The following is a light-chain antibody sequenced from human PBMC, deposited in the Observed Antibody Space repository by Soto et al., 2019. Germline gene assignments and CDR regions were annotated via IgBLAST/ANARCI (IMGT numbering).Light chain of an antibody. CDR2: EVT. V-gene: IGLV2-14*01. Sequence: QSALTQPASVSGSPGQSITISCTGTSSDVGGHNFVSWYQQHPGKAPKLMIYEVTRRPSGVSDRFSDSKSGNTASLTISGLQAEDEADYYCNSYTSSFTGVFGGGTKLTVL. CDR3: NSYTSSFTGV. CDR1: SSDVGGHNF. J-gene: IGLJ2*01.